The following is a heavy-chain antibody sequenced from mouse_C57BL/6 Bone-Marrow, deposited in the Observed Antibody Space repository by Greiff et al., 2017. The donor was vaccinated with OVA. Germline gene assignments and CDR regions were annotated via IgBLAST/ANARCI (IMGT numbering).Heavy chain of an antibody. Sequence: QVQLQQSGPELVKPGASVKISCKASGYAFSSSWLNWVKQRPGTGLEWIGRIYPGDGDTTYNGKFKGKATLTADKSSSTAYMQLSSLTSEDSAVYVCARRNGNYCDYWGQGTTLTVSS. CDR2: IYPGDGDT. D-gene: IGHD2-1*01. V-gene: IGHV1-82*01. CDR1: GYAFSSSW. J-gene: IGHJ2*01. CDR3: ARRNGNYCDY.